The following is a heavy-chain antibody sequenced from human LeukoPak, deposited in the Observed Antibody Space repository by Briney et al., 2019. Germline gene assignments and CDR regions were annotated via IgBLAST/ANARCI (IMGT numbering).Heavy chain of an antibody. CDR1: GFTFSSYA. J-gene: IGHJ3*02. CDR3: ARGGIMVYAIAAFDI. D-gene: IGHD2-8*01. CDR2: ISYDGSNK. Sequence: GGSLRLSCAASGFTFSSYAMHWVRQAPGKGLEWVAVISYDGSNKYYADSVKGRFTISRDNSKSTLYLQMNSLRAEDTAVYYCARGGIMVYAIAAFDIWGQGTMVTVSS. V-gene: IGHV3-30*04.